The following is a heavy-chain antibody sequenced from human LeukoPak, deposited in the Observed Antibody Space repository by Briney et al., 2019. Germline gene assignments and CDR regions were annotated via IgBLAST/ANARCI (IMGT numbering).Heavy chain of an antibody. J-gene: IGHJ4*02. CDR1: GGTFSSYA. D-gene: IGHD6-19*01. Sequence: GSSVKVSCKASGGTFSSYAISWVRQAPGHGLEWMGRIIPIFGIANYAQKFQGRVTITADESTSTAYMELSSLRSEDTAVYYCAREVAGTGSFYFDYWGQGTLVTVSS. CDR2: IIPIFGIA. V-gene: IGHV1-69*15. CDR3: AREVAGTGSFYFDY.